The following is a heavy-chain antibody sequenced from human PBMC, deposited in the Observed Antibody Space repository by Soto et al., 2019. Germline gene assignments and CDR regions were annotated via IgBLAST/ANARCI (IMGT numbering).Heavy chain of an antibody. CDR1: GFTFANYA. J-gene: IGHJ6*02. CDR3: ARFEGGASGTYGLDV. Sequence: VQLLESGGGLVQPGGSLGLSCAGSGFTFANYAMSWVRQAPGKGLEWVSVLSNSGGTTYYADSVKGRFTISRDNFKNTLYLQLDSLRAEDTAICYCARFEGGASGTYGLDVWGQGTTVTVSS. CDR2: LSNSGGTT. V-gene: IGHV3-23*01. D-gene: IGHD3-10*01.